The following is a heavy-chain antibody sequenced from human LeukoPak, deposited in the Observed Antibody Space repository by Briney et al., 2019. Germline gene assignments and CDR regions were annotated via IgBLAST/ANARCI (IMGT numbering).Heavy chain of an antibody. V-gene: IGHV3-23*01. CDR3: GRGINYYDNSGYFKH. CDR2: IGGAGTTT. CDR1: GFTFNNFA. D-gene: IGHD3-22*01. J-gene: IGHJ4*02. Sequence: GGSLRLSCSASGFTFNNFAMSWVRQAPGKGLEWVATIGGAGTTTFYADSVKGRFTISRDNYKTTLYLQMNSLRAEDTAVYYCGRGINYYDNSGYFKHWGQGTLVTVSS.